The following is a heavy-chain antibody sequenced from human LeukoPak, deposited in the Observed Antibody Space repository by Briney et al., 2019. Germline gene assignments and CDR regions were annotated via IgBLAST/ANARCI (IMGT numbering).Heavy chain of an antibody. Sequence: PGGSLRLSCAASGFTFSSYWMHWVRHAPGKGLVWVSRINSDGSSTSYADSVKGRFTISRDNAKNTLYLQMNSLRAEDTAVYYCAVRIDSSGYYLRWGQGTLVTVSS. J-gene: IGHJ4*02. CDR3: AVRIDSSGYYLR. CDR2: INSDGSST. V-gene: IGHV3-74*01. D-gene: IGHD3-22*01. CDR1: GFTFSSYW.